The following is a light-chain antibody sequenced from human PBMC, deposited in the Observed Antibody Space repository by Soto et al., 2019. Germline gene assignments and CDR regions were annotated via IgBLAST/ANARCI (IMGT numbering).Light chain of an antibody. CDR3: QQYGYPSWT. Sequence: EIVLTQSPGTLSLSPGERATLSCGASQSVDSKDLAWYQQKPGQAPRILIFAASSRATGIPDRFSGSGSGTDFTLTISRLEPGDFAVYYCQQYGYPSWTFGQGTKVDIK. CDR2: AAS. J-gene: IGKJ1*01. CDR1: QSVDSKD. V-gene: IGKV3-20*01.